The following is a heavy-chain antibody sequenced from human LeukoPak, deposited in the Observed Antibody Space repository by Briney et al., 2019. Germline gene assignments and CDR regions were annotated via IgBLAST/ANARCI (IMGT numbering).Heavy chain of an antibody. J-gene: IGHJ6*02. CDR2: ISYDGSNK. V-gene: IGHV3-30*18. CDR3: AKGTSCYMGGVCYYYGMDV. D-gene: IGHD2-2*02. CDR1: GFTFSSYG. Sequence: GGSLRLSCAASGFTFSSYGMHWVRQAPGKGLEWVAVISYDGSNKYYADSVKGRFTISRDSSKNTLYLQMNSLRAEDTAVYYCAKGTSCYMGGVCYYYGMDVWGQGTTVTVSS.